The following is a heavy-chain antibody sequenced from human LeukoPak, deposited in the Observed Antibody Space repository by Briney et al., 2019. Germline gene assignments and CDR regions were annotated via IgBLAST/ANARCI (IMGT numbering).Heavy chain of an antibody. CDR3: AREDDYGDRGDAFDI. J-gene: IGHJ3*02. V-gene: IGHV3-21*01. CDR1: GFTFSSYS. Sequence: GGSLRLSCAASGFTFSSYSMNWVRQAPGKGLEWVSSISSSSSYIYYADSVKGRFTISRDNAKNSLYLQTNSLGAEDTAVYYCAREDDYGDRGDAFDIWGQGTMVTVSS. D-gene: IGHD4-17*01. CDR2: ISSSSSYI.